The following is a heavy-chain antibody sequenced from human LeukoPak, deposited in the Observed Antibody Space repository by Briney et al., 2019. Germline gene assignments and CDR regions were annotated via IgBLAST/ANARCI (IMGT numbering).Heavy chain of an antibody. CDR3: ARDVAPAAMDHYGMDV. D-gene: IGHD2-2*01. V-gene: IGHV3-21*01. CDR2: ISSSSSYI. Sequence: GGSLRLSCAASGFTFSSYSMNWVRQAPGKGLEWVSSISSSSSYIYYADSVKGRFTISRDNAKNSLYLQMNSLRAEDTAVYYCARDVAPAAMDHYGMDVWGQGTTVTVSS. CDR1: GFTFSSYS. J-gene: IGHJ6*02.